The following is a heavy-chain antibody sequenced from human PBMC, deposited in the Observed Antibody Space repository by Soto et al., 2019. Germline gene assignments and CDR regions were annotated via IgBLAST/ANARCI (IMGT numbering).Heavy chain of an antibody. V-gene: IGHV4-30-4*01. D-gene: IGHD7-27*01. CDR3: AGELGTFYFDH. CDR2: IDHSGSA. CDR1: AGSIRSGDYY. Sequence: QVQLQESGPGLVKPSQTLSLTCTVSAGSIRSGDYYRTWIRQPPGKGLEWIGYIDHSGSAYYNPSLKSRATISIDTSNNQFSLKMTSVTAADTAVYYCAGELGTFYFDHWGQGTLVTVSS. J-gene: IGHJ4*02.